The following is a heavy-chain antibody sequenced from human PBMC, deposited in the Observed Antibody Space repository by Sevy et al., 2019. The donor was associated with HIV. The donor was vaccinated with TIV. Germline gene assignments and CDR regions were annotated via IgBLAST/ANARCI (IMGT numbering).Heavy chain of an antibody. J-gene: IGHJ4*02. D-gene: IGHD1-1*01. V-gene: IGHV3-23*01. CDR3: AKTAPKDDDIYFDY. Sequence: GGSLRLSCAASGFTFSSYGLSWVRQAPGKGLEWVSFISGSTTLTNYADSVKGRFTISRDNSKNTLYLQMNSLRAEDTAFYYCAKTAPKDDDIYFDYWGQGTLVTVSS. CDR2: ISGSTTLT. CDR1: GFTFSSYG.